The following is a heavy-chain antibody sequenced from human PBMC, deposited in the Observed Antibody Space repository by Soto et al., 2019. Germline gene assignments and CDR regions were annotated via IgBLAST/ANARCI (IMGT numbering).Heavy chain of an antibody. CDR2: IYYSGST. V-gene: IGHV4-39*01. CDR3: ARRGSGSYSDY. D-gene: IGHD1-26*01. CDR1: GGSISSSNYY. J-gene: IGHJ4*02. Sequence: QLQLQESGPGLVKPSETLSLTCTVSGGSISSSNYYWGWIRHPPGKGLEWIGNIYYSGSTYYNPSLKSRVTISVDTSKNQFSLKLSSVTAADTAVYYCARRGSGSYSDYWGQGTLVTVSS.